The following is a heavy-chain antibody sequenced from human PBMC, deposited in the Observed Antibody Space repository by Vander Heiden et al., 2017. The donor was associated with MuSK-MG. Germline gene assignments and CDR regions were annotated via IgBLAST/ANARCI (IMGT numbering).Heavy chain of an antibody. CDR3: ARETFPMTTVTLFDY. CDR2: ISYDGSNK. D-gene: IGHD4-17*01. Sequence: QVQLVESGGGVVQPGRSLRLSCAASGFPFSRYAMHWVRQAPGKGLEWVAVISYDGSNKYYADSVKGRFTISRDNSKNTLYLQMNSLRAEDTAVYYCARETFPMTTVTLFDYWCQGTLVTVSS. CDR1: GFPFSRYA. J-gene: IGHJ4*02. V-gene: IGHV3-30*04.